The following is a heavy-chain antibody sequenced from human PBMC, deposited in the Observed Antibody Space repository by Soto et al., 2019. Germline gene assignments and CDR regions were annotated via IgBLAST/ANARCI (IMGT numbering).Heavy chain of an antibody. J-gene: IGHJ4*02. Sequence: QLQLQESGPGLVKPSETLSLPCTVSGGSITRTNHYCGWIRQSPGKGLEWIGSILYSGSINYNPSLKSQVTISVETSTHQFSLKTSSVTAADTAVYYCARLGSSGWYQGSYFDYWGQGTLVTVSS. CDR2: ILYSGSI. CDR3: ARLGSSGWYQGSYFDY. V-gene: IGHV4-39*01. CDR1: GGSITRTNHY. D-gene: IGHD6-19*01.